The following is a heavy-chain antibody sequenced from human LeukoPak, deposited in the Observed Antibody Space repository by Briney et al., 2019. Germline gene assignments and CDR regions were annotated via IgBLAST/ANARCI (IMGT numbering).Heavy chain of an antibody. D-gene: IGHD6-19*01. CDR3: ARVKSSGFYFDY. CDR2: IYYSGST. CDR1: GGSISSYY. Sequence: PSETLSLTCTVSGGSISSYYWSWIRQPPGKGLEWIGYIYYSGSTNYNPSLKSRGTISVDTSKNQFSLKLSSVTAADTAVYYCARVKSSGFYFDYWGQGTLVTVSS. V-gene: IGHV4-59*01. J-gene: IGHJ4*02.